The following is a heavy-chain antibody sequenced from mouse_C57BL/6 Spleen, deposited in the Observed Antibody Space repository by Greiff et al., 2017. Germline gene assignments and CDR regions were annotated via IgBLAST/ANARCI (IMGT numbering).Heavy chain of an antibody. CDR3: ARQGGYDLYYAMDY. CDR1: GYTFTSYW. D-gene: IGHD2-2*01. V-gene: IGHV1-55*01. Sequence: QVQLQQPGAELVKPGASVKMSCKASGYTFTSYWITWVKQRPGQGLEWIGDIYPGSGSTNYNEKFKSKATLTVDTSSSTAYMQLSSLTSEDSAVYYCARQGGYDLYYAMDYWGQGTSVTVSS. CDR2: IYPGSGST. J-gene: IGHJ4*01.